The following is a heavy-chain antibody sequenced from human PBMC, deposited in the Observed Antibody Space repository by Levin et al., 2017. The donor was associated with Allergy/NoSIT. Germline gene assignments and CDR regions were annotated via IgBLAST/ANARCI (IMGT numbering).Heavy chain of an antibody. V-gene: IGHV3-7*01. CDR2: IKQDGSEQ. Sequence: GGSLRLSCVGSGFSFSSFWINWVRQAPGKGLEWVANIKQDGSEQFYVGSVKGRFTISRDNAKNSTYLQMSSLRAEDTAVYYCVGSTGWSHTYWGQGALVTVSS. CDR3: VGSTGWSHTY. CDR1: GFSFSSFW. J-gene: IGHJ4*02. D-gene: IGHD5/OR15-5a*01.